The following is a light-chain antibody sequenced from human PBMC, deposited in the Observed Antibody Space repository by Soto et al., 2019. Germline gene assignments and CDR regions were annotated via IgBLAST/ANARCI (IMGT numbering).Light chain of an antibody. CDR3: HQYVGSPLT. V-gene: IGKV3-20*01. CDR2: GAS. J-gene: IGKJ4*01. CDR1: QSVTSSY. Sequence: EIVLTQSPGTLSSSPGERATLSCRASQSVTSSYLAWYQQKPGQAPRLLIYGASSRATGIPDRFSGSGSGTDFTLTISRLEPEDFAVYYCHQYVGSPLTFGGGTKVEIK.